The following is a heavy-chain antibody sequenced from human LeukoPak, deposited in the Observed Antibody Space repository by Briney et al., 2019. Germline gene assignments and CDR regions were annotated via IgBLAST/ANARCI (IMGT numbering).Heavy chain of an antibody. CDR1: GFTFSSYG. CDR3: AKDRRSVNGYGSFDY. J-gene: IGHJ4*02. Sequence: PGGSLRLSCAASGFTFSSYGMHWVRQAPGKGLEWVAVISYDGSNKYYADSVKGRFTISRDNSKNTLYLQMNSLRAEDTAVYYCAKDRRSVNGYGSFDYWGQGTLVTVSS. V-gene: IGHV3-30*18. D-gene: IGHD3-10*01. CDR2: ISYDGSNK.